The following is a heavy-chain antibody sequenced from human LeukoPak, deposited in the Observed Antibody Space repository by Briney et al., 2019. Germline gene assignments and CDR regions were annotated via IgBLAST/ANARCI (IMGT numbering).Heavy chain of an antibody. CDR3: ARVAVAGIDY. D-gene: IGHD6-19*01. Sequence: SETLSLTCAVYGGSFSGYYWSWIRQPPGKGLEWIGEINHSGSTNYNPSLKSRVTISVDTSKNQFSLKLSPVTAADTAVYYCARVAVAGIDYWGQGTLVTVSS. CDR1: GGSFSGYY. V-gene: IGHV4-34*01. J-gene: IGHJ4*02. CDR2: INHSGST.